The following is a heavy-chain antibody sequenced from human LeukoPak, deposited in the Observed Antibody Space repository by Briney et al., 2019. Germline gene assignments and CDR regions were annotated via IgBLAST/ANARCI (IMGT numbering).Heavy chain of an antibody. CDR2: IVVGSGDT. CDR1: GFTFTDSS. J-gene: IGHJ3*02. V-gene: IGHV1-58*01. CDR3: ARGPLEEGPGIRDAFDI. D-gene: IGHD3-10*01. Sequence: GASVKVSCKASGFTFTDSSVHWMRQARGQSPEWIGWIVVGSGDTNYAQKFQERVTITRDTSTSTVYMELSSLRSEDTAVYYCARGPLEEGPGIRDAFDIWGQGTMVTVSS.